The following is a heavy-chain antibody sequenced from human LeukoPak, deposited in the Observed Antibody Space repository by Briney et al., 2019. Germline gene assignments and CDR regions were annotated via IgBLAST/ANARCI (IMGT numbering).Heavy chain of an antibody. CDR3: ARATGYSSQEIPRFDP. V-gene: IGHV4-39*01. Sequence: PSETLSLTCTVSGGSISSSSYYWGWIRQPPGKGLEWIGSIYYSGSTCYNPSLKSRVTISVDTSKNQFSLKLSSVTAADTAVYYCARATGYSSQEIPRFDPWGQGTLVTVSS. D-gene: IGHD6-13*01. CDR1: GGSISSSSYY. J-gene: IGHJ5*02. CDR2: IYYSGST.